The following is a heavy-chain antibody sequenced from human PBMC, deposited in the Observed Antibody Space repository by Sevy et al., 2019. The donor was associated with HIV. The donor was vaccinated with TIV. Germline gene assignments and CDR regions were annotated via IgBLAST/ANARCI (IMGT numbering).Heavy chain of an antibody. J-gene: IGHJ4*02. Sequence: GGSLRLYCAASGFNFSPYGMHWVRQAPGKGLEWVSFIGYDGNKIFYADSVRGRFTVSRDNSKNTLYLQMNSLSTEDTAVYYCVKDPHYDFFDYWGQGILVTVSS. CDR1: GFNFSPYG. V-gene: IGHV3-30*02. D-gene: IGHD3-10*01. CDR3: VKDPHYDFFDY. CDR2: IGYDGNKI.